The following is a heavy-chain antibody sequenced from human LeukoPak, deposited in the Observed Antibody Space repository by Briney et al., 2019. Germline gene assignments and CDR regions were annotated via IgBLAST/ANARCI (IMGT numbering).Heavy chain of an antibody. CDR1: GFTLSSNY. V-gene: IGHV3-66*01. D-gene: IGHD2-2*01. J-gene: IGHJ6*03. CDR3: ARERSSTSNYCDYYYYMDV. Sequence: PGGSLRLSCAASGFTLSSNYMTWVRQAAGKGLEWVSVIYSGGTTYSADSVKGGFTMSRDNSKNTLYLQMNSLRAEDAAVYYCARERSSTSNYCDYYYYMDVWGKGTTVTVSS. CDR2: IYSGGTT.